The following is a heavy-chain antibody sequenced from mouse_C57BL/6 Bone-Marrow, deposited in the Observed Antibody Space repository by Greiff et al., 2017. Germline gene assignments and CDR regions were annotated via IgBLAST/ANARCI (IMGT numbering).Heavy chain of an antibody. CDR2: IYPYNGVS. V-gene: IGHV1-31*01. J-gene: IGHJ3*01. CDR3: ARGGIDFTTVVAPGFAY. Sequence: EVKLQQSGPELVKPGASVKISCKASGYSFTGYYMHWVKQSHGNILDWIGYIYPYNGVSSYNQKFKGKATLTVDKSSSTAYMERRSLTSEDSAVYYCARGGIDFTTVVAPGFAYWGQGTLVTVSA. D-gene: IGHD1-1*01. CDR1: GYSFTGYY.